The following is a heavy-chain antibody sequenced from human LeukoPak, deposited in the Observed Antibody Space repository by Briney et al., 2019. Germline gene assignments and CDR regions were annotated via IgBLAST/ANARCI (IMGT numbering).Heavy chain of an antibody. V-gene: IGHV3-74*01. J-gene: IGHJ4*02. CDR1: GFTFSNYW. CDR2: INSDGSSI. CDR3: ATTYDILTGYPY. D-gene: IGHD3-9*01. Sequence: GGSLRLSCAASGFTFSNYWLHWVGQAPGKGLVWVSRINSDGSSISYADSVKGRFTISRDNAKNTLYLQLNSLRAEDTAVYYCATTYDILTGYPYWGQGALVTVSS.